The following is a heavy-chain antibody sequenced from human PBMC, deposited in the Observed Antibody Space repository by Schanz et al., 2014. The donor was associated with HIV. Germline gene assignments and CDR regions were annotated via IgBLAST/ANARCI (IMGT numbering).Heavy chain of an antibody. CDR1: GFSFSNFW. Sequence: VRLVESGGGLVQSGGSLRLSCAASGFSFSNFWVTWVRQAPGKGLEWVAVISYDGSRKHFADSVKGRFTISRDNSKNTLYLQMKSLRAEDAAVYYCAKDRNYYESKYRGKGNYYYYYGMDVWGQGTTVTVSS. CDR3: AKDRNYYESKYRGKGNYYYYYGMDV. D-gene: IGHD3-22*01. J-gene: IGHJ6*02. CDR2: ISYDGSRK. V-gene: IGHV3-30*18.